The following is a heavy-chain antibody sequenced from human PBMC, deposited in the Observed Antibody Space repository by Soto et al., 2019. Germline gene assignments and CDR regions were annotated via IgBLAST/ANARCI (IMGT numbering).Heavy chain of an antibody. CDR3: ARHYCSGGSCYVIDY. Sequence: PGESLKISCKGSGYSFTSYWIGWVRQMPGKGLEWMGIIYPGDSDTRYSPSFQGQVTISADKSISTAYLQWSSLKASDTAMYYCARHYCSGGSCYVIDYWGQGTLVTVSS. D-gene: IGHD2-15*01. CDR2: IYPGDSDT. CDR1: GYSFTSYW. V-gene: IGHV5-51*01. J-gene: IGHJ4*02.